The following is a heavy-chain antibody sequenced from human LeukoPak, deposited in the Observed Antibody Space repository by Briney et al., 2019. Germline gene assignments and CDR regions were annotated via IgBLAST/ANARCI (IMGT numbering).Heavy chain of an antibody. J-gene: IGHJ4*02. D-gene: IGHD3-16*01. CDR1: GGSISSSSYY. CDR2: FYYSGST. CDR3: ARVDVWGSSTSNYFDY. Sequence: PSETLSLTCTVSGGSISSSSYYWGWIRQPPGKGLEWIGSFYYSGSTYYNPSLKSRVTISVDTSKNQFSLKLSSVTAADTAVYYCARVDVWGSSTSNYFDYWGQGTLVTVSS. V-gene: IGHV4-39*07.